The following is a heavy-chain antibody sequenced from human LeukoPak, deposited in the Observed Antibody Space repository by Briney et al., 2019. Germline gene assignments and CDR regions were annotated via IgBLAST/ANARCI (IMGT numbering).Heavy chain of an antibody. Sequence: PSETLSLTCTVSGGSVSGYYWSWIRQPPGKGLHGIGYIHYSGSTNYNPSLKSRLTISVHTSKNQFSLKLTSVTAADTAVYYCARDEGEGQAPTGDVWGKGTTVTISS. D-gene: IGHD3-16*01. V-gene: IGHV4-59*02. CDR3: ARDEGEGQAPTGDV. J-gene: IGHJ6*04. CDR2: IHYSGST. CDR1: GGSVSGYY.